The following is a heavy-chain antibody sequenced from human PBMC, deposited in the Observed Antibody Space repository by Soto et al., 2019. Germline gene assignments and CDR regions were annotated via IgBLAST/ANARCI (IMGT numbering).Heavy chain of an antibody. CDR1: GFTFRSYE. Sequence: ESGGGLVQPGGSLRLSCAASGFTFRSYEMNWVRQAPGKGLEWVSYISSSGRTTYYADSVKGRFTISRDNAKNSLSLQMNSLRADDTAVYYCARDRDELVGIFPYYYGMDVWGQGTTVTVSS. V-gene: IGHV3-48*03. J-gene: IGHJ6*02. D-gene: IGHD2-21*01. CDR2: ISSSGRTT. CDR3: ARDRDELVGIFPYYYGMDV.